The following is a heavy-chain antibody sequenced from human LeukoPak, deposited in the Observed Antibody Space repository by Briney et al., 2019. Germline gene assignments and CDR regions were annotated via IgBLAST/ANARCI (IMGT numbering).Heavy chain of an antibody. CDR1: GGSISSYY. Sequence: SETLSLTCTVSGGSISSYYRSWIRQPPGKGLEWIGYIYYSGSTNYNPSLKSRVTISVDTSKNQFSLKLSSVTAADTAVYYCARHSTYYDILTGYSPWGQGTLVTVSS. CDR2: IYYSGST. J-gene: IGHJ4*02. D-gene: IGHD3-9*01. V-gene: IGHV4-59*08. CDR3: ARHSTYYDILTGYSP.